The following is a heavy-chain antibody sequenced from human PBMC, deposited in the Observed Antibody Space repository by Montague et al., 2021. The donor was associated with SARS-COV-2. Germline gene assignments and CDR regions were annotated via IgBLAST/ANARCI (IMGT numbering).Heavy chain of an antibody. CDR3: ARGTKRVFTYEYDSSGYESEY. J-gene: IGHJ4*02. D-gene: IGHD3-22*01. V-gene: IGHV4-34*01. CDR2: KKNSGST. Sequence: KKNSGSTKYNPSLKSRVTISLDTSKNQFSLKLSSVTVADTALYYCARGTKRVFTYEYDSSGYESEYWGQGTLVTVSS.